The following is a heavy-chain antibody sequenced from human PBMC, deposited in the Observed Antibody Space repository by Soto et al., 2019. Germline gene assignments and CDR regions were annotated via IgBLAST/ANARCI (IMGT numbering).Heavy chain of an antibody. V-gene: IGHV3-23*01. CDR1: GFTFTSYA. J-gene: IGHJ4*02. D-gene: IGHD6-19*01. CDR3: ARLLSYSSGPRDY. CDR2: ISGSGSST. Sequence: QTGGSLRLSCAASGFTFTSYAMSWVRQAPGKGLEWVSGISGSGSSTYYADSVKGRFTISRDNSKNTLYLQMNSLRAEDTAVYYCARLLSYSSGPRDYWGQGTLVTVSS.